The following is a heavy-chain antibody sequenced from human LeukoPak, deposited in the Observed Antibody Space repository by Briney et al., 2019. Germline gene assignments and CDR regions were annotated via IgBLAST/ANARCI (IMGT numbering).Heavy chain of an antibody. Sequence: SETLSLTCTVSGDSITNYFWSWIRQPPGKGLEWIGYIYYSGSTNYNPSLQSRVTISVDTSKNQFSLRLNSVTAAGTAVYYCARDRSITVSSYSYYMDVWGEGTTVTVSS. V-gene: IGHV4-59*01. CDR2: IYYSGST. D-gene: IGHD3-3*01. J-gene: IGHJ6*03. CDR3: ARDRSITVSSYSYYMDV. CDR1: GDSITNYF.